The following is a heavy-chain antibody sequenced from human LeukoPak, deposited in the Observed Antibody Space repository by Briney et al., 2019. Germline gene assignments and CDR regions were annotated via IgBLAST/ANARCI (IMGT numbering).Heavy chain of an antibody. Sequence: GASVKVSCKASGYTFTSYGISWVRQAPGQGLEWMGWINPNSGGTNYAQKFQGRVTMTRDTSISTAYMDLTRLRSDDTAVYYCASPLSDYGGNFDYWGQGTLVTVSS. V-gene: IGHV1-2*02. CDR2: INPNSGGT. CDR3: ASPLSDYGGNFDY. J-gene: IGHJ4*02. D-gene: IGHD4-23*01. CDR1: GYTFTSYG.